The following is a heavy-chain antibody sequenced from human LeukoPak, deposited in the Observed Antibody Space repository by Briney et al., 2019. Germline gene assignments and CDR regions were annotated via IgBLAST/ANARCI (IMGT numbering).Heavy chain of an antibody. CDR3: AKDRLLPLDYFDY. V-gene: IGHV3-23*01. CDR1: GFTFRSYA. J-gene: IGHJ4*02. Sequence: PGGSLRLSCAASGFTFRSYAMSWFRQAPGKGLVLVSAITGSGAGTYYADPVKGRFTISRDNSKNTLYLQMNSLRAEDTAVYYCAKDRLLPLDYFDYWGQGTLVTVSS. CDR2: ITGSGAGT. D-gene: IGHD2-15*01.